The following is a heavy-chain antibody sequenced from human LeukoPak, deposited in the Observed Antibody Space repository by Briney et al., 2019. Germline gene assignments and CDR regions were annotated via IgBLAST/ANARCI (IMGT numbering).Heavy chain of an antibody. CDR2: IWYDGSNK. Sequence: GRSLRLSCAASGFTFSSYGMHWVRQAPGKGLEWAAVIWYDGSNKYYADSVKGRFTISRDNSKNTLYLQMNSLRAEDTAVYYCAGDPGNSSGYYFDYWGQGTLVTVSS. V-gene: IGHV3-33*01. CDR3: AGDPGNSSGYYFDY. J-gene: IGHJ4*02. D-gene: IGHD3-22*01. CDR1: GFTFSSYG.